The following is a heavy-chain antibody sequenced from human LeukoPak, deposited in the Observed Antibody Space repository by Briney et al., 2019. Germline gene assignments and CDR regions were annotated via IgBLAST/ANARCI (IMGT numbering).Heavy chain of an antibody. Sequence: GGSLRLSCAASGFTFSSYSMNWVRQAPGKGLEWVSYISSSSSTIYYADSVKGRFTISRDNAKNSLYLQMNSLRAEDTAVYYCARVVDCSSTSCYTYYYYYYMDVWGKRTTVTVSS. CDR2: ISSSSSTI. CDR1: GFTFSSYS. D-gene: IGHD2-2*02. V-gene: IGHV3-48*01. J-gene: IGHJ6*03. CDR3: ARVVDCSSTSCYTYYYYYYMDV.